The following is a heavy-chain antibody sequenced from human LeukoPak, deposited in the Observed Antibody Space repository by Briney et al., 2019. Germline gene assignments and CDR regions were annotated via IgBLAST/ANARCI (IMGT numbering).Heavy chain of an antibody. V-gene: IGHV3-30*18. Sequence: QSGGSLRLSCAASGFSFISYGMHWVRQAPGKGLEWVGVISDDGRRKDYADSVKGRFTISRDNSKDTLYLQMNSLRAEDTAVYYCAKRPSDYGDYVSYFDYWAREPWSPSPQ. CDR1: GFSFISYG. J-gene: IGHJ4*02. D-gene: IGHD4-17*01. CDR2: ISDDGRRK. CDR3: AKRPSDYGDYVSYFDY.